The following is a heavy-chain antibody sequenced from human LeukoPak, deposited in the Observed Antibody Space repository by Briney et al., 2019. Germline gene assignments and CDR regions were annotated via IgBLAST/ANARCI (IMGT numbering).Heavy chain of an antibody. V-gene: IGHV4-59*01. Sequence: SSETLSLTCAVSGGSISNYYCSWIQQPPGKGLEWLGYIHYSGYTNYNPSLKSRVTISVDTSKNQFSLNLSSVTAADTAVYYCARHWGSDWYFDLWGRGTLVTVSS. J-gene: IGHJ2*01. CDR1: GGSISNYY. D-gene: IGHD7-27*01. CDR2: IHYSGYT. CDR3: ARHWGSDWYFDL.